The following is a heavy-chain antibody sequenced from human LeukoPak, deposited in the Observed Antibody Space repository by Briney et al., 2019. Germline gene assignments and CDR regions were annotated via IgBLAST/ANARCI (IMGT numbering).Heavy chain of an antibody. V-gene: IGHV4-39*01. CDR2: IHYTGST. CDR1: GGPLRSSGFY. CDR3: ARHTRSGYSYGYED. J-gene: IGHJ4*02. D-gene: IGHD5-18*01. Sequence: SETLSLTCTVSGGPLRSSGFYWGWSRQTPGKGLEWIGSIHYTGSTYYNPSLKSRVTVSVDTSRNQFSLKVTSVTAADTAFYYCARHTRSGYSYGYEDWGQGTLVTVSS.